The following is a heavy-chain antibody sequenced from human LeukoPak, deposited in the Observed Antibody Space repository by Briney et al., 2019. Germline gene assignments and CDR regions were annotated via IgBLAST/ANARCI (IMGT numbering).Heavy chain of an antibody. V-gene: IGHV3-74*01. CDR1: GFTFSSYW. CDR3: ANLVVVTDKDAFDI. D-gene: IGHD2-21*02. J-gene: IGHJ3*02. CDR2: INSDEIIT. Sequence: GGSLRLSCAASGFTFSSYWMHWVRPAPGKGLVWVSRINSDEIITNYADSVKGRFTISRANAKNTLYLQMNSLRAEDTAVYYCANLVVVTDKDAFDIWGQGTMVTVSS.